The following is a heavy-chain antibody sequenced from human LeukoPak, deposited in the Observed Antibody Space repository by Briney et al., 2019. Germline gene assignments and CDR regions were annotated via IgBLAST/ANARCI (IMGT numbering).Heavy chain of an antibody. V-gene: IGHV3-11*04. CDR3: ARDGPLLSRYFDL. CDR1: GFTFSDFY. CDR2: ISSSGNSR. J-gene: IGHJ2*01. Sequence: PGGSLRLSCAASGFTFSDFYMSWIRQAPGKGLEWVSYISSSGNSRYSADSVRDRFTISRDNAKNSLYLQMDSLRADDTAAYYCARDGPLLSRYFDLWGRGTLVTVSS. D-gene: IGHD2-15*01.